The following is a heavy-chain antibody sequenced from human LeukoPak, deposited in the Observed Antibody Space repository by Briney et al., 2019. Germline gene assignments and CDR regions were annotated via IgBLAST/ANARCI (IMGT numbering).Heavy chain of an antibody. CDR1: GGSFSGYY. D-gene: IGHD1-26*01. CDR3: AKSGGYGLIDY. J-gene: IGHJ4*02. V-gene: IGHV4-34*01. Sequence: SETLSLTCAVYGGSFSGYYWSWIRQPPGKGLEWIGEINHSGSTNYNPSLKSRVTISVATSKNQISLRLKSVTAADTAMYYCAKSGGYGLIDYWGQGTLVTVSS. CDR2: INHSGST.